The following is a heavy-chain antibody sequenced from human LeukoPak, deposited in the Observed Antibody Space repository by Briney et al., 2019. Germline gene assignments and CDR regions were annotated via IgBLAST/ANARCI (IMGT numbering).Heavy chain of an antibody. CDR1: GFTFNIYH. CDR3: ARTVGNYYDSSGYPDY. CDR2: ISGSGNTI. J-gene: IGHJ4*02. V-gene: IGHV3-48*01. Sequence: GGSLRLSCAASGFTFNIYHMNWVRQAPGKGLEWVSHISGSGNTIYYADSVKGRFTVSRDNAENSLYLQMNSLRAEDTAVYYCARTVGNYYDSSGYPDYWGQGTLVTVSS. D-gene: IGHD3-22*01.